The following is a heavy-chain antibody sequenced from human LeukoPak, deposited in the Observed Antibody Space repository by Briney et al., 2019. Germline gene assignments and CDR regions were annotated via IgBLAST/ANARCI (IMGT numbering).Heavy chain of an antibody. J-gene: IGHJ4*02. CDR1: GGSISSYY. V-gene: IGHV4-59*08. Sequence: PSETLSLTCTVSGGSISSYYWSWIRQPPGKGLEWIGYIYYSGSTNYNPSLKSRVTISVDTSKNQFSLKLSSVTAADTAVYYCARAGIAVAGFSYWGQGTLVTVPS. CDR3: ARAGIAVAGFSY. D-gene: IGHD6-19*01. CDR2: IYYSGST.